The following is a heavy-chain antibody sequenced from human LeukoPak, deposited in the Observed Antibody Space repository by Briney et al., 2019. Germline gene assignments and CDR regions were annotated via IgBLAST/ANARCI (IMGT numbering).Heavy chain of an antibody. J-gene: IGHJ4*02. Sequence: GGSLRLSCAASRFTFSDYYMIWIRQASGKGLEWVSSISRSGNTIKYGDSVKGRFTISRDNAKNTLYLRMDSLNVEDTGIYHCAVGVLGVPGIASWGQGSLVIVSS. V-gene: IGHV3-11*01. D-gene: IGHD3-3*01. CDR2: ISRSGNTI. CDR3: AVGVLGVPGIAS. CDR1: RFTFSDYY.